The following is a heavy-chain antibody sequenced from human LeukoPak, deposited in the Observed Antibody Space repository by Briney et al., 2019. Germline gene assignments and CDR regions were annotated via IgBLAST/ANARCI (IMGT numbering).Heavy chain of an antibody. Sequence: GGSLRLSCAASGFTFSSYSMNWVRQAPGKGLEWVSSISSSSSYIYYADSVEGRFTISRDNAKNSLYLQMNSLRAEDTAVYYCARVREQWLEYYYYYGMDVWGQGTTVTVSS. CDR3: ARVREQWLEYYYYYGMDV. CDR2: ISSSSSYI. J-gene: IGHJ6*02. V-gene: IGHV3-21*01. CDR1: GFTFSSYS. D-gene: IGHD6-19*01.